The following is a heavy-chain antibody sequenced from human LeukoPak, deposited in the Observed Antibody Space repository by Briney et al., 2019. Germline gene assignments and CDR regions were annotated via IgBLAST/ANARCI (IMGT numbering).Heavy chain of an antibody. Sequence: GGSLRLSCAASGFTFSNAWMSWVRQAPGKGLEWVGRIKSKTDGGTTDYAAPVKGRFTISRDDSKNTLYLQMNSLKTEDTAVYYCTTASGGWLQNRAIDYWGQGTLVTVSS. V-gene: IGHV3-15*01. J-gene: IGHJ4*02. D-gene: IGHD5-24*01. CDR1: GFTFSNAW. CDR2: IKSKTDGGTT. CDR3: TTASGGWLQNRAIDY.